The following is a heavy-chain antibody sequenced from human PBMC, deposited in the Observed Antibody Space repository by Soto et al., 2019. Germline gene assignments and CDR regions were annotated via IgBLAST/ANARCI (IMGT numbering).Heavy chain of an antibody. CDR1: GYTFTSYA. CDR3: ARGLIYDSSGYYFDY. V-gene: IGHV1-3*01. D-gene: IGHD3-22*01. Sequence: GASVKVSCKASGYTFTSYAIDWVRQAPGQRLEWMGWINAGNGNTKYSQKFQGRVTITRDTSASTAYMELSSLRSEDTAVYYCARGLIYDSSGYYFDYWGQGTLVTVSS. J-gene: IGHJ4*02. CDR2: INAGNGNT.